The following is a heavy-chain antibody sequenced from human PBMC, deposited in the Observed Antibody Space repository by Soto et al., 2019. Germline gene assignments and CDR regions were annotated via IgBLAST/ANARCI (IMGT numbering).Heavy chain of an antibody. CDR3: ARDPPFVYQDSSGYLP. CDR1: GLTFSNFY. J-gene: IGHJ4*02. CDR2: IYSGGST. Sequence: EVQLVESGGGLVQPGGSLRLSCAASGLTFSNFYMSWVRQAPGKGLEWVSVIYSGGSTYYADSVKGRFTISRDKSKNTLYLQMNSLRAEDTAVYYCARDPPFVYQDSSGYLPWGQGTLVTVSS. V-gene: IGHV3-66*01. D-gene: IGHD3-22*01.